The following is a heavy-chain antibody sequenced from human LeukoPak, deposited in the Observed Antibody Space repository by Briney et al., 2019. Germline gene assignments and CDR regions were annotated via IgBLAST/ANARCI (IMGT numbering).Heavy chain of an antibody. CDR3: AKDETMVRGGSRPY. CDR1: GFTLSSYA. CDR2: ISGSGGST. V-gene: IGHV3-23*01. D-gene: IGHD3-10*01. Sequence: PGGSLRLSPAASGFTLSSYAMSWVRQAPGKGLEWVSGISGSGGSTYYAASVKGRFTISRDNSKNTLYLQMNSLRVEDTAVYYCAKDETMVRGGSRPYWGQGTLVTVCS. J-gene: IGHJ4*02.